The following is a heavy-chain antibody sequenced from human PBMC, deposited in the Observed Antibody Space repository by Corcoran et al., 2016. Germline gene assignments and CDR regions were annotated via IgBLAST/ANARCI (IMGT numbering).Heavy chain of an antibody. J-gene: IGHJ5*02. V-gene: IGHV4-34*01. D-gene: IGHD3-22*01. Sequence: QVQLQQWGAGLLKPSETLSLTCAVYGGSFSGYYWSWIRQPPGKGLEWIGEINHSGSTNYNPSLKSRVTISVDTSKNQFSLKLSSVTAADTAVYYCASEGMILGNWFDPWGQGTLVTVSS. CDR1: GGSFSGYY. CDR3: ASEGMILGNWFDP. CDR2: INHSGST.